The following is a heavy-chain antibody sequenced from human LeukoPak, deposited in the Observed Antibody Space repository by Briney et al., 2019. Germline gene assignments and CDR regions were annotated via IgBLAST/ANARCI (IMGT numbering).Heavy chain of an antibody. CDR1: GFTFSSYG. D-gene: IGHD2/OR15-2a*01. CDR3: LTIVERGPLSFDY. J-gene: IGHJ4*02. V-gene: IGHV3-30*03. Sequence: PGGSLRLSCAASGFTFSSYGMHWVRQAPGKGLEWVAVISYDGSNKYYADSVKGRFTISRDNSKNTLYLQMNSLRAEDTAVYYCLTIVERGPLSFDYWGQGTLVTVSS. CDR2: ISYDGSNK.